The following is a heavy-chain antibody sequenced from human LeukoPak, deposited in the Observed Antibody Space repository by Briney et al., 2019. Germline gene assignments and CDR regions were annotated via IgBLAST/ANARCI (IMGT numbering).Heavy chain of an antibody. D-gene: IGHD4-11*01. CDR1: GGTLRNYA. CDR3: ASPKENSDYYFDS. CDR2: LIPLLGRA. V-gene: IGHV1-69*13. J-gene: IGHJ4*02. Sequence: GASVKVSCKASGGTLRNYAISWVRPAPGQGLEWIGGLIPLLGRAEYAQKFQGRVTITAEETTNTAYMELNCLRSEDTAVYYCASPKENSDYYFDSWGQGTLVAVSA.